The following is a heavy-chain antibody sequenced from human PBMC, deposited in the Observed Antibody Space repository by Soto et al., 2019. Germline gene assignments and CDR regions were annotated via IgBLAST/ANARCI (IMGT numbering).Heavy chain of an antibody. CDR3: ARDQGPYYDFWSGYSEYNWFDP. CDR2: IIPIFGTA. Sequence: ASVKVSCKASGGTFSSYAISWVRQAPGQGLEWMGGIIPIFGTANYAQKFQGRVTITADESTSTAYMELSSLRSEDTAVYYCARDQGPYYDFWSGYSEYNWFDPWGQGTPVPVYS. CDR1: GGTFSSYA. D-gene: IGHD3-3*01. V-gene: IGHV1-69*13. J-gene: IGHJ5*02.